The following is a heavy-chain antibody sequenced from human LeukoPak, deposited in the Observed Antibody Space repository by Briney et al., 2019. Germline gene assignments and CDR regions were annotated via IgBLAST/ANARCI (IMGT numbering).Heavy chain of an antibody. J-gene: IGHJ6*02. Sequence: PGGSLRLSCAASGFTFSSYAMSWVRQAPGKGLEWVSAISGSGGSTYYADSVKGRFTISRDNSKNTLYLQMNSLRAEDTAVYYCAKDLIPEARSYYGMDVWGQGTTVTVSS. CDR1: GFTFSSYA. D-gene: IGHD2-2*02. V-gene: IGHV3-23*01. CDR3: AKDLIPEARSYYGMDV. CDR2: ISGSGGST.